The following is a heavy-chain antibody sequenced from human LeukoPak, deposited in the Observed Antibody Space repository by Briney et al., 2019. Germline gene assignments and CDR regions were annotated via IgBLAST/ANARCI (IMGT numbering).Heavy chain of an antibody. J-gene: IGHJ6*03. CDR1: GRRFSSYA. CDR2: ILPIFGTA. D-gene: IGHD1-7*01. Sequence: SVKVSCKASGRRFSSYAISRVRQAPGQVLECMGGILPIFGTANYAQKFQGRVTITTDESTSTAYMELSSLRSEDTAVYYCARDSLNPITGTTSDYMDVWGKGTTVTVSS. V-gene: IGHV1-69*05. CDR3: ARDSLNPITGTTSDYMDV.